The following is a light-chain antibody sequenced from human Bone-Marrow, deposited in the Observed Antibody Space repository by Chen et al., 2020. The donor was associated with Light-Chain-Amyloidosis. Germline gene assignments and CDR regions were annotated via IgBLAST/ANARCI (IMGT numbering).Light chain of an antibody. Sequence: LTQSPSFLSASVGDRVTITCRASQGISNYLAWYQQKPGKAPRLLIYAASTLQSGVPSRFSGSGSGTEFTLTISSLQPEDFASYYCQQLNSYPRTLGQGTKVEIK. V-gene: IGKV1-9*01. CDR2: AAS. J-gene: IGKJ1*01. CDR3: QQLNSYPRT. CDR1: QGISNY.